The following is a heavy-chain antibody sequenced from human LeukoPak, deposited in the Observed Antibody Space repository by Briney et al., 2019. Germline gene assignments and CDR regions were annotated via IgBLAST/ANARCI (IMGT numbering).Heavy chain of an antibody. D-gene: IGHD6-13*01. Sequence: GGSLRLSCAASGNYWMHWVRQAPGKGLEYVSTITSNGGPTYYADSVKGRFTISRDNSKNTLYLQMSSLRTEDTAVYYCAKGSYSSSWYTFFGYWGQGTLVTVSS. J-gene: IGHJ4*02. CDR1: GNYW. V-gene: IGHV3-64D*06. CDR2: ITSNGGPT. CDR3: AKGSYSSSWYTFFGY.